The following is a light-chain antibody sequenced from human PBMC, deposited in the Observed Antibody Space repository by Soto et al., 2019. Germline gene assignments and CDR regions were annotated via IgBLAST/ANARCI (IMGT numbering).Light chain of an antibody. V-gene: IGLV2-11*01. CDR2: DVS. CDR1: SSDVGAYNA. J-gene: IGLJ1*01. Sequence: QSVLTQPRSVSGSPGQSVTISCTGTSSDVGAYNAVSWYQQSPGKAPKIMIYDVSKRPSGVPDRFSGSKSGNTASLTISGLQAEDEADYYCCSYAGSYIYVFGTGTKVTVL. CDR3: CSYAGSYIYV.